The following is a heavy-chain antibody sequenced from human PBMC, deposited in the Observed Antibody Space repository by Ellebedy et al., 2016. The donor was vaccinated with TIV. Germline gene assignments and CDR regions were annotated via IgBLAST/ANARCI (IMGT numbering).Heavy chain of an antibody. V-gene: IGHV3-9*01. CDR2: ISWNSGNI. CDR1: GFTFDDHA. CDR3: ASGFQ. Sequence: SLKISCAASGFTFDDHAMHWVRQAPGKGLEWVSGISWNSGNIGYAESVKGRFTISRDNAKNSLYLHMSSLRVEDTAVYYCASGFQWGQGTLATVSS. D-gene: IGHD3-3*01. J-gene: IGHJ4*02.